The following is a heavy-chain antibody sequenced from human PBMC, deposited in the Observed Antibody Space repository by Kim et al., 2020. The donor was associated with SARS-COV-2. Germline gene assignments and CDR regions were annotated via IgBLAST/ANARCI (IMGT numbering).Heavy chain of an antibody. J-gene: IGHJ6*02. Sequence: SETLSLTCAVYGGSFSGYYWSWIRQPPGKGLEWIGEINHSGSTNYNPSLKSRVTISVDTSKNQFSLKLSSVTAADTAVYYCARGGDGMDVWGQGTTVTVSS. CDR3: ARGGDGMDV. CDR1: GGSFSGYY. V-gene: IGHV4-34*01. CDR2: INHSGST.